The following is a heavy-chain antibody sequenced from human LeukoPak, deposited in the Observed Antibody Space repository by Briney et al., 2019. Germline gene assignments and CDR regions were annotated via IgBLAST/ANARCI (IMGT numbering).Heavy chain of an antibody. J-gene: IGHJ4*02. D-gene: IGHD2-15*01. CDR1: GFTFSSYA. V-gene: IGHV3-30-3*01. CDR2: ISHDGSNK. CDR3: ARERGSIDFDY. Sequence: PGRSLRLSCAASGFTFSSYAMHWVRQAPGKGLEWVAVISHDGSNKYYADSVKGRFTISRDNSKNTLYLQMNSLRAEDTAVYYCARERGSIDFDYWGQGTLVTVSS.